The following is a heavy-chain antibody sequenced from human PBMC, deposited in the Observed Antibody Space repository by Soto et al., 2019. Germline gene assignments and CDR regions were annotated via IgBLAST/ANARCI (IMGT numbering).Heavy chain of an antibody. CDR1: GDSVSSNSAA. J-gene: IGHJ5*02. V-gene: IGHV6-1*01. Sequence: KQSQTLSLTCAISGDSVSSNSAAWNWIRQSPSRGLEWLGRTYYRSKWYNDYAVSVKSRITINPDTSKNQFSLQLNSVTPEDTAVYYCARDLVERSPQRGYSYGYNWFDPWGQGTLVTVSS. D-gene: IGHD5-18*01. CDR3: ARDLVERSPQRGYSYGYNWFDP. CDR2: TYYRSKWYN.